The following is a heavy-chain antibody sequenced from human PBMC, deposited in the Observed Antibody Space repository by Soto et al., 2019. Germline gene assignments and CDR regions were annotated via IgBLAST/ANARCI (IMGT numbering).Heavy chain of an antibody. CDR3: ARGVGSSGWYNNAFDI. CDR2: MNPNNGDT. CDR1: GYTFISYD. J-gene: IGHJ3*02. D-gene: IGHD6-19*01. Sequence: ASVKVSCKASGYTFISYDINWVRQATGQGLEWVGWMNPNNGDTGYAQKFQGRVTMTSNTSISTAYMELSSLRSEDTAVYYCARGVGSSGWYNNAFDIWGQGTMVTVSS. V-gene: IGHV1-8*01.